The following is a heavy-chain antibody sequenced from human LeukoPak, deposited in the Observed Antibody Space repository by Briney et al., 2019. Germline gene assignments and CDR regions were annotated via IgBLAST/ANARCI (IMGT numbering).Heavy chain of an antibody. Sequence: SETLSLTCTVSGGSISSYYWSWIRQPAGKGLEWIGRIYTSGSTNYNPSLKSRVTMSVDTSKNQFSLKLSSVTAADTAVYYCARDRTAARPGHFDYWGQGTLVTVSS. J-gene: IGHJ4*02. CDR3: ARDRTAARPGHFDY. D-gene: IGHD6-6*01. V-gene: IGHV4-4*07. CDR2: IYTSGST. CDR1: GGSISSYY.